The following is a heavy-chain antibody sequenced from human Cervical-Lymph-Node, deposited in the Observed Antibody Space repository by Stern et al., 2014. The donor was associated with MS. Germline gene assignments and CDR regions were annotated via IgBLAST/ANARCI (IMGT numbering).Heavy chain of an antibody. D-gene: IGHD3-22*01. CDR3: ARVLGSTYYYDSSGYLDAFDI. CDR1: GGSIFSGGYY. Sequence: QVQLQESGPGLVKPSQTLSLTCTVSGGSIFSGGYYWSWIRQHPGKGLEWIGYIYYSGSTYYNPSLKSRVTISVDTSKNQFSLKLSSVTAADTAVYYCARVLGSTYYYDSSGYLDAFDIWGQGTMVTVSS. CDR2: IYYSGST. J-gene: IGHJ3*02. V-gene: IGHV4-31*03.